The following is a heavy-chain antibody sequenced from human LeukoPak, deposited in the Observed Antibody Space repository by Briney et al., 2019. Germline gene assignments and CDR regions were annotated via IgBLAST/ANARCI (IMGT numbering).Heavy chain of an antibody. CDR1: GGSFSGYY. CDR3: ARGLYYDFWSGSGLDY. CDR2: INHSGSN. D-gene: IGHD3-3*01. Sequence: SETLSLTCAVYGGSFSGYYWSWIRQPPGEGLEWIGEINHSGSNNYNPSLKSRVTISVDTSKNQFSLKLSSVTAADTAVYYCARGLYYDFWSGSGLDYWGQGTLVTVSS. V-gene: IGHV4-34*01. J-gene: IGHJ4*02.